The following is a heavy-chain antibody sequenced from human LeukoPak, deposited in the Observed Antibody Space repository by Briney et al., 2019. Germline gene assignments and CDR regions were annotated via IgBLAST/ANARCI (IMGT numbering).Heavy chain of an antibody. CDR1: GFTFSSYS. CDR3: ARDEVTSGGGLES. V-gene: IGHV3-53*01. CDR2: IYSGGLT. J-gene: IGHJ4*02. Sequence: GGSLRLSCAASGFTFSSYSMNWVRQAPGKGLEWISVIYSGGLTYYADSVEGRFTITRDNSKNTLYLLMNSLRDEDTAVYYCARDEVTSGGGLESWGQGTLVIVSS. D-gene: IGHD3-16*01.